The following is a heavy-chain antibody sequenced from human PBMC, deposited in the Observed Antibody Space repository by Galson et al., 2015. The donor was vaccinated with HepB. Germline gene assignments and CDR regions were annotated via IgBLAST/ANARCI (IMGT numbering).Heavy chain of an antibody. J-gene: IGHJ4*02. CDR3: ARGGIQLWPFDY. CDR1: GYTFTSYA. D-gene: IGHD5-18*01. V-gene: IGHV1-3*01. CDR2: INAGNGNT. Sequence: SVKVSCKASGYTFTSYAKHWVRQAPGQRLEWMGWINAGNGNTKYSQKFQGRVTITRDTSASTAYMELSSLRSEDTAVYYCARGGIQLWPFDYWGQGTLVTVSS.